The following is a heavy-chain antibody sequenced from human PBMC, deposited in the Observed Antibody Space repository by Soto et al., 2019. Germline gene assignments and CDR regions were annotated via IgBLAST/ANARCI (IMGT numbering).Heavy chain of an antibody. CDR2: INTYNGDT. CDR1: GYTFPSYG. D-gene: IGHD2-2*01. CDR3: ARDYCSSDSGSAHRFDF. V-gene: IGHV1-18*01. J-gene: IGHJ4*02. Sequence: QVQLVQSGTEVKNPGASVKVSCTASGYTFPSYGISWVRQAPGQGLEWMGWINTYNGDTDYAQRLQGRVAMTRDASTSTAYRELRSLRSDDTTVYYCARDYCSSDSGSAHRFDFWGQGTLITVFS.